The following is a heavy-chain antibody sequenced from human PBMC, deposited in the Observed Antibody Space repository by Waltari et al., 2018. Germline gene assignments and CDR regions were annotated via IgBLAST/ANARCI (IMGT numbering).Heavy chain of an antibody. Sequence: QVQLVQSGAEVKKPGASVKVSCKVSGYTLTELSMHWVRQAPGKGLEWMGGFDPEDGETSYAQKFQGRVTMTEDTSTDTAYMELSSLRSEDTAVYYCATLRSSSLGGDYYYGMDVWGQGTTVTVSS. J-gene: IGHJ6*02. V-gene: IGHV1-24*01. CDR1: GYTLTELS. CDR3: ATLRSSSLGGDYYYGMDV. CDR2: FDPEDGET. D-gene: IGHD6-13*01.